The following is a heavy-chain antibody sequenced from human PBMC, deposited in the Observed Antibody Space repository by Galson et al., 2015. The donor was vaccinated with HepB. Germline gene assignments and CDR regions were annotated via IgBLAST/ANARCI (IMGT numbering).Heavy chain of an antibody. J-gene: IGHJ6*02. CDR1: GFTFSSYG. CDR2: IWSDGNKK. V-gene: IGHV3-33*01. Sequence: SLRLSCAASGFTFSSYGMHWVRQAPGKGLDWVAVIWSDGNKKYYADSVKGRFTISRDNSKNTLYLQMNSLRAEDTAVYYCARLDGNTYGDDFYYYYYGMDVWGQGTTVTVSS. CDR3: ARLDGNTYGDDFYYYYYGMDV. D-gene: IGHD5-18*01.